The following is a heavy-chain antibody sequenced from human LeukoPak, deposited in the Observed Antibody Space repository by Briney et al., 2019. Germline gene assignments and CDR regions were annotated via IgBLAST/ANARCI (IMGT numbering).Heavy chain of an antibody. Sequence: SETLSLTCTVSGGSISSSNYYWGWIRQPPGKGLEWIGNIYYSGSTYYNPSLKSRVTISIDTSKNQFSLKLSSVTAADTAVYYCARDRYYGSGKGYYYYYMDVWGKGTTVTVSS. V-gene: IGHV4-39*07. CDR3: ARDRYYGSGKGYYYYYMDV. J-gene: IGHJ6*03. CDR2: IYYSGST. D-gene: IGHD3-10*01. CDR1: GGSISSSNYY.